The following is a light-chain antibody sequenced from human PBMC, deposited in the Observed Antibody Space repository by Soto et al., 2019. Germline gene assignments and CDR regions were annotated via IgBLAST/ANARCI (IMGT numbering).Light chain of an antibody. V-gene: IGKV3-20*01. J-gene: IGKJ5*01. Sequence: EIVLTHPPVTRSSPPVEGAHLSFRASQIVSSSYLAWYQQKPGQSPRLLIYGASSRATGIPDRFSGSGSGTDFTLTISRLEPEDFAVYYCQKYGSSLITFGKGTQLEIK. CDR2: GAS. CDR1: QIVSSSY. CDR3: QKYGSSLIT.